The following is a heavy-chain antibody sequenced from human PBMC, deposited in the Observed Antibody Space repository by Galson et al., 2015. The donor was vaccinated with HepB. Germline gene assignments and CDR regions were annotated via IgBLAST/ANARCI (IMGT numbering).Heavy chain of an antibody. V-gene: IGHV1-3*01. Sequence: SVKVSCKASGYSFSSYALHWVRQAPGQRLEWMGWINGGNAYTKYLQRFQGRLTITRDTSASTVYMDLPSLTSEDTAVYYCAGVGLAWIQLWSLDFWGQGTLVTVSS. J-gene: IGHJ4*02. D-gene: IGHD5-18*01. CDR3: AGVGLAWIQLWSLDF. CDR1: GYSFSSYA. CDR2: INGGNAYT.